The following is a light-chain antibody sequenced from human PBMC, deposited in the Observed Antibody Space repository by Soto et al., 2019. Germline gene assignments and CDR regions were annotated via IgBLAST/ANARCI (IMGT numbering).Light chain of an antibody. CDR2: DVS. J-gene: IGLJ2*01. CDR1: SSDVGGYNY. CDR3: CSYAGTYAV. Sequence: QSALTQPRSVSGYPGQSVAISCTGTSSDVGGYNYVSWYQQHPGKAPKLMIYDVSGRPSGVPDRFSGSKSGNTASLTISGLQAEDEADYYCCSYAGTYAVFGGGTKLTVL. V-gene: IGLV2-11*01.